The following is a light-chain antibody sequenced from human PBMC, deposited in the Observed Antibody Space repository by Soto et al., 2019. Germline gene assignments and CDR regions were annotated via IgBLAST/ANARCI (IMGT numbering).Light chain of an antibody. Sequence: IQLTQSPSSLSASVGDRVTITCRASQGISSYLAWYQQKPGKAPKLLIYAASTLQSGFPSRFSGSGSGTDFTLTISSLQPEDFATYYCQQLNSYPLLTVGGGTKVEIK. J-gene: IGKJ4*01. CDR1: QGISSY. V-gene: IGKV1-9*01. CDR2: AAS. CDR3: QQLNSYPLLT.